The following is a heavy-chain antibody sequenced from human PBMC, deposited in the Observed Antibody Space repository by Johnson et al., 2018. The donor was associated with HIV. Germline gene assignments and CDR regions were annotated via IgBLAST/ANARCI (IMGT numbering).Heavy chain of an antibody. CDR3: ARSYSNYDYDAFDI. Sequence: QVQLVESGGGVVQPGRSLRLSCAASGFTFSSYGMNWVRQAPGKGLEWVAVIWYDGRNKYYADSVKGRFTISSDNSKNTLYLQMNSLRAEDTAVYYRARSYSNYDYDAFDIWGQGTMVTVSS. CDR1: GFTFSSYG. V-gene: IGHV3-33*01. CDR2: IWYDGRNK. J-gene: IGHJ3*02. D-gene: IGHD4-11*01.